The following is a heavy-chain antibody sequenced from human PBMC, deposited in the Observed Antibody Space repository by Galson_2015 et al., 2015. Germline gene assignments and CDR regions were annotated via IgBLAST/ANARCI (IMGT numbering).Heavy chain of an antibody. CDR1: GFTFSSYA. CDR2: ISGSGGTT. J-gene: IGHJ4*02. V-gene: IGHV3-23*01. D-gene: IGHD2-15*01. CDR3: AKAPGYCSGGTCYWYLDY. Sequence: SLRLSCAASGFTFSSYAMSWVRQAPGKGLEWVSGISGSGGTTYYADSVKGRFTISRDNSKNTLYLQMNSLRAEDTALYYCAKAPGYCSGGTCYWYLDYWGQGTLVTVSS.